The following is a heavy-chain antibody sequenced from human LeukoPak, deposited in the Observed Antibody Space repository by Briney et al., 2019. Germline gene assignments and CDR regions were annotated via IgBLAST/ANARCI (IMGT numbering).Heavy chain of an antibody. Sequence: AASVKVSCKVSGYTLTELSMHWVRQAPGKGLEWMGGFDPEDGETIYAQKFQGRVTMTEDTSTDTAYMDLSRLRSEDTAVYYCATARGYSGYDLSGTFDYWGQGTLVTVSS. V-gene: IGHV1-24*01. J-gene: IGHJ4*02. CDR2: FDPEDGET. CDR3: ATARGYSGYDLSGTFDY. CDR1: GYTLTELS. D-gene: IGHD5-12*01.